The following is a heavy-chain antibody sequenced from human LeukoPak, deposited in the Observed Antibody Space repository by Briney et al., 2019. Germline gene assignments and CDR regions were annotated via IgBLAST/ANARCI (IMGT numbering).Heavy chain of an antibody. J-gene: IGHJ6*02. CDR3: ARGKSRGGDFYGMDV. Sequence: GGSLRLSCAASGFTVSTKYMSWVRQSPVKGLEWVSITYSGGVTYYADSVRGRFTISRDNSKNTMDLQMDSLRADDTAIYYCARGKSRGGDFYGMDVWGQGTTVTVSS. CDR2: TYSGGVT. CDR1: GFTVSTKY. D-gene: IGHD2-15*01. V-gene: IGHV3-53*01.